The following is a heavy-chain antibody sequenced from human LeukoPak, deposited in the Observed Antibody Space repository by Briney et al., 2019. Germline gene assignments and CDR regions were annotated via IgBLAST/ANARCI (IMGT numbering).Heavy chain of an antibody. J-gene: IGHJ4*02. D-gene: IGHD6-13*01. CDR3: ARAPEGPSSRVYYFDY. CDR1: GFTFSSYS. V-gene: IGHV3-48*01. Sequence: GGSLRLSCAASGFTFSSYSMNWVRQAPGKGLEWVSYISSGSSTIYYADSVKGRFTISRDNAKNSLYLQMNSLRAEDTAVYYCARAPEGPSSRVYYFDYWGQGTLVTVSS. CDR2: ISSGSSTI.